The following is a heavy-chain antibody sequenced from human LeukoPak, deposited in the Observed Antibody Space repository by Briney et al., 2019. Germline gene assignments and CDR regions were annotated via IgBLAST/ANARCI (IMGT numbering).Heavy chain of an antibody. CDR1: GFTFSSYS. J-gene: IGHJ6*03. CDR3: ARAYGLRYFDWPHYYYYMDV. Sequence: GGSLRLSCAASGFTFSSYSMNWVRQAPGKGLEWVSSISSSSSYIYYADSVKGRFTISRDNAKNSLYLQMNSLRAEDTAVYYCARAYGLRYFDWPHYYYYMDVWGKGTTVTISS. CDR2: ISSSSSYI. D-gene: IGHD3-9*01. V-gene: IGHV3-21*01.